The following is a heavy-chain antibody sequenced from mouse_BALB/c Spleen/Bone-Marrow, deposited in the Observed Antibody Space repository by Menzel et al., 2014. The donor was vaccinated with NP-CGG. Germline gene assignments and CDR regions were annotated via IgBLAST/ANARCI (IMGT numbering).Heavy chain of an antibody. D-gene: IGHD2-14*01. J-gene: IGHJ2*01. CDR2: IWAGGST. CDR1: GFSLTSYG. V-gene: IGHV2-9*02. CDR3: ARDFLYYRYDERIFDY. Sequence: VKLEESGPGLVAPSQSLSITCTVSGFSLTSYGVHWVRQPPGKGLEWPGVIWAGGSTNYNSALMSRLSISKDNSKSQVFLKMNSLQTDDTAMYYCARDFLYYRYDERIFDYWGQGTTLTVSS.